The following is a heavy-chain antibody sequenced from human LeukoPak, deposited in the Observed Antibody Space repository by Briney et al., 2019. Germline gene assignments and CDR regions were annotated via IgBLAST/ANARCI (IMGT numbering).Heavy chain of an antibody. CDR3: ARGSYYFDY. V-gene: IGHV4-59*01. CDR1: GDSINSYY. J-gene: IGHJ4*02. D-gene: IGHD3-16*02. Sequence: NPSETLSLTRTVSGDSINSYYWSWIRQPPGNGLEWIGNIYYRGTTNYNPSLKSRVTISVDTSKNQFSLKVSSVTAADTAVYYCARGSYYFDYWGQGTLVSVSS. CDR2: IYYRGTT.